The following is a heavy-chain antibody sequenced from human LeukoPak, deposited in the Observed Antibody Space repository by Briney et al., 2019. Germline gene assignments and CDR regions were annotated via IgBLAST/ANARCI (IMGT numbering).Heavy chain of an antibody. CDR3: ARDGGGLVPHYYYYMDV. CDR2: INPNSGGT. D-gene: IGHD6-19*01. V-gene: IGHV1-2*02. J-gene: IGHJ6*03. CDR1: GYTFTGYY. Sequence: GASVKVSCKASGYTFTGYYMHWVRQAPGQGLEWMGWINPNSGGTNYAQKFQGRVTMTRDTSISTAYMELSRLRSDDTAVYYCARDGGGLVPHYYYYMDVWGKGTTVTISS.